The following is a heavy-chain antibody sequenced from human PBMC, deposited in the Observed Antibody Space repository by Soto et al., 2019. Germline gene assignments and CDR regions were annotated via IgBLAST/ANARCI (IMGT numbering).Heavy chain of an antibody. CDR3: ARGPLYCSGGSCYSHFDY. D-gene: IGHD2-15*01. CDR1: GFTFSSYS. J-gene: IGHJ4*02. V-gene: IGHV3-48*02. CDR2: ISSSSSTI. Sequence: HPGGSLRLSCAASGFTFSSYSMNWVRQAPGKGLEWVSYISSSSSTIYYADSVKGRFTISRDNAKNSLYLQMNSLRDEDTAVYYCARGPLYCSGGSCYSHFDYWGQGTPVTVSS.